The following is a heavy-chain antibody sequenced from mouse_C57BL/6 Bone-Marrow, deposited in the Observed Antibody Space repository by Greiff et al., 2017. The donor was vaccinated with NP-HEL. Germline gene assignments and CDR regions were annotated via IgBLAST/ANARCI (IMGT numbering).Heavy chain of an antibody. J-gene: IGHJ3*01. CDR2: IWSGGST. Sequence: VQLVESGPGLVQPSQSLSITCTVSGFSLTSYGVHWVRQSPGKGLEWLGVIWSGGSTDYNAAFISRLSISKDNSKSQVFFKMNSLQADDTAIYYCARKGTMVTTRGLAYWGQGTLVTVSA. CDR1: GFSLTSYG. CDR3: ARKGTMVTTRGLAY. D-gene: IGHD2-2*01. V-gene: IGHV2-2*01.